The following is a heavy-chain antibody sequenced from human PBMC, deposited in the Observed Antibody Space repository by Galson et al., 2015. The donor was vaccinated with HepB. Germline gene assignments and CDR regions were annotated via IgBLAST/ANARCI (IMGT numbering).Heavy chain of an antibody. Sequence: ETLSLTCTVSGGFISNYYWSWIRQPAGKGLEWIGRIYARGSTNYNPSLKSRVTMSVDTSKNQFSLTLSSVTAADTAVYYCARDGHTVTTFVSGRCWFDPWGQGALVTVSS. CDR1: GGFISNYY. CDR3: ARDGHTVTTFVSGRCWFDP. J-gene: IGHJ5*02. V-gene: IGHV4-4*07. D-gene: IGHD4-17*01. CDR2: IYARGST.